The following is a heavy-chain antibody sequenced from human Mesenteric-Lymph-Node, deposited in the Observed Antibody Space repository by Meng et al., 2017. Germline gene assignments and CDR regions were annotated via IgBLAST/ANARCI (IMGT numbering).Heavy chain of an antibody. J-gene: IGHJ3*02. Sequence: GGSLRLSCAASGFIFSSYWMSWVRQAPGKGLEWVANIKQDGSEKYYVDSVKGRFTISRDNAKNSLYLQMNSLRAEDTAVYYCARVQYGSGSFRGAFDIWGQGTMVTVSS. CDR1: GFIFSSYW. CDR3: ARVQYGSGSFRGAFDI. V-gene: IGHV3-7*01. CDR2: IKQDGSEK. D-gene: IGHD3-10*01.